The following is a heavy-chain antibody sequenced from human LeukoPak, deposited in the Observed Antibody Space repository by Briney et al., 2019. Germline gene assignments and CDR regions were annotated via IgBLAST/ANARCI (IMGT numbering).Heavy chain of an antibody. CDR3: ARSVIAVAGYDAFDI. J-gene: IGHJ3*02. V-gene: IGHV3-48*02. CDR1: GFTFSSYS. D-gene: IGHD6-19*01. CDR2: ISSSSSTI. Sequence: PGGSLRLSCAASGFTFSSYSTNWVRQAPGKGLEWVSYISSSSSTIYYADSVKGRFTISRDNAKNSLYLEMNSLRDEDTAVYYCARSVIAVAGYDAFDIWGQGTVVIVSS.